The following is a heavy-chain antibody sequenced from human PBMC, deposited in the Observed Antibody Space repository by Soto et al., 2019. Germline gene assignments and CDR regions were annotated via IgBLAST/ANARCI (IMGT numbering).Heavy chain of an antibody. V-gene: IGHV2-70*13. Sequence: SGPTLVNPTETLTLTCTFSGFSITSPGMSVSWIRQPPGRALEWLALIERDDDDKYYSTSLKTRLTISKDTRKNQVVLTMANMDPADTATYYCARYTRGRRKFKGMDVWDQETTVTVCS. CDR3: ARYTRGRRKFKGMDV. CDR2: IERDDDDK. J-gene: IGHJ6*02. CDR1: GFSITSPGMS. D-gene: IGHD1-1*01.